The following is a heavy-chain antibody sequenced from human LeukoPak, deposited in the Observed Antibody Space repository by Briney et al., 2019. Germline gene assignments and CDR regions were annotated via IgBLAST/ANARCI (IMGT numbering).Heavy chain of an antibody. CDR1: GGSISSYY. V-gene: IGHV4-59*01. D-gene: IGHD2-8*01. Sequence: SETLSLTCTVSGGSISSYYWSWIRRPPGKGLEWIGYIYYSGSTNYNPSLKSRVTISVDTSKNQFSLKLSSVTAADTAVYYCARGEVMVAEFDYWSQGTLVTVSS. CDR2: IYYSGST. CDR3: ARGEVMVAEFDY. J-gene: IGHJ4*02.